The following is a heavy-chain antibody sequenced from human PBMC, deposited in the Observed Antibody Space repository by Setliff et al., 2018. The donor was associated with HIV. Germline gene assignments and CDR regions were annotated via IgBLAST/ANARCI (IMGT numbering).Heavy chain of an antibody. V-gene: IGHV4-61*08. CDR1: GGSISSGGYY. J-gene: IGHJ4*02. D-gene: IGHD6-13*01. CDR2: IYYSGST. Sequence: SETLSLTCTVSGGSISSGGYYWSWIRQHPGKGLEWIGNIYYSGSTIYNPSLKSRITISVDTSKNQFSLKLSSVTAADTAVYYCTRTNPLAAPPFDFWGQGTLVTVSS. CDR3: TRTNPLAAPPFDF.